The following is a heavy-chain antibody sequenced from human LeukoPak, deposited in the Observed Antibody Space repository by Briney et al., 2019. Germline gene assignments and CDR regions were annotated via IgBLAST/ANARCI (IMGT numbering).Heavy chain of an antibody. CDR2: IYSGGST. D-gene: IGHD4-17*01. V-gene: IGHV3-53*01. CDR3: ARDYGAYVRLSAFDI. CDR1: GFTVSSNY. J-gene: IGHJ3*02. Sequence: GGSLRLSCAASGFTVSSNYMSWVRQAPGKGLEWVSVIYSGGSTYYADSVKGRFTISRDNSKNTLYLQMNSLRAEDTAVYYCARDYGAYVRLSAFDIWGQGTMVTVSS.